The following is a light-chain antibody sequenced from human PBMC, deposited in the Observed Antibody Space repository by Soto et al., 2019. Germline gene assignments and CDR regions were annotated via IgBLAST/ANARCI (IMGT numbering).Light chain of an antibody. CDR2: DAS. CDR3: QQSDSIPT. J-gene: IGKJ4*01. V-gene: IGKV1-39*01. Sequence: DIQMTQSPSSLSASVGDRVNITCLASRSISTFLNWYQHKPGTAPKLLIYDASRLQSGVPSRFSGSASGTDFTLTIGSLRPEDVATYYCQQSDSIPTFGGGTKVEI. CDR1: RSISTF.